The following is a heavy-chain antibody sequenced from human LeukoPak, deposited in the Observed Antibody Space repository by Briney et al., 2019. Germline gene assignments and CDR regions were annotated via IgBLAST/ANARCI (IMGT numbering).Heavy chain of an antibody. CDR3: ARAIVVVPAASRFLWFDP. CDR2: INHSGST. V-gene: IGHV4-34*01. J-gene: IGHJ5*02. CDR1: GGSFSGYY. D-gene: IGHD2-2*01. Sequence: PSETLSLTCAVYGGSFSGYYWSWIRQPPGKGLEWIGEINHSGSTNYNPSLKSRVTISVDTSKNQFSLKLSSVTAADTAVYYCARAIVVVPAASRFLWFDPWGQGTLVTVSS.